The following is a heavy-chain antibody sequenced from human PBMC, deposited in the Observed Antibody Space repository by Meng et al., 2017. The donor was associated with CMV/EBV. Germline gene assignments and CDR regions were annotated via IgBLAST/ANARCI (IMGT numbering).Heavy chain of an antibody. CDR1: GGSFSGYY. Sequence: QVQLQPRGTGLVTPSGTLALTGAVYGGSFSGYYWSWIRQPPGKGLEWIGEINHSGSTNYNPSLKSRVTISVDTSKNQFSLKLSSVTAADTAVYYCARGVGGWFDPWGQGTLVTVSS. CDR2: INHSGST. J-gene: IGHJ5*02. CDR3: ARGVGGWFDP. D-gene: IGHD1-26*01. V-gene: IGHV4-34*01.